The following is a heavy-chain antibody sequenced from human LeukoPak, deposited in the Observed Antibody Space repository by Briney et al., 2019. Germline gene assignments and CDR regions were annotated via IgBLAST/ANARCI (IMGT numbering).Heavy chain of an antibody. CDR2: IYYSGST. J-gene: IGHJ6*03. Sequence: SETLSLTCTVSGGSISSSPYYWGWIRQPPGKGLEWIGTIYYSGSTYYNPSLTSRATISVDTSKNQFSLKLSAVTAADTAVYYCARHKVYSYSYLDVWGKGTTVTISS. CDR1: GGSISSSPYY. V-gene: IGHV4-39*01. CDR3: ARHKVYSYSYLDV.